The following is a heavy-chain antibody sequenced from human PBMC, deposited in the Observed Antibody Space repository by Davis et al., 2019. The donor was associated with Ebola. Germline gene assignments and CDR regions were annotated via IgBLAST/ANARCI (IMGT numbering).Heavy chain of an antibody. CDR1: GFTFSSYG. J-gene: IGHJ6*02. V-gene: IGHV3-30*02. CDR3: AKDPAPYSRGWHGYYYYGMDV. D-gene: IGHD6-19*01. Sequence: GGSLRLSCAASGFTFSSYGMHWVRQAPGKGLEWVAFIRYDGSNKYYADSVKGRFTISRDNSKNTLYLQMNSLRAEDTAVYYCAKDPAPYSRGWHGYYYYGMDVWGQGTTVTVSS. CDR2: IRYDGSNK.